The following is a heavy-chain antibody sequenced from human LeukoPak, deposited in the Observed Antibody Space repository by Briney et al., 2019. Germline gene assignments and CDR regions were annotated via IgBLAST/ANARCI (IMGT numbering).Heavy chain of an antibody. CDR1: GFIFGDYV. CDR3: TRNRSLDYFDY. J-gene: IGHJ4*02. D-gene: IGHD6-13*01. V-gene: IGHV3-49*03. CDR2: IRSKAFGGTT. Sequence: GGSLRLSCTTSGFIFGDYVTSWFRQAPGQGLEWVGFIRSKAFGGTTEYAASVKGRFTISRDDSKSVAYLQMNSLKTEDTAMYYCTRNRSLDYFDYWGQGTLVTVSS.